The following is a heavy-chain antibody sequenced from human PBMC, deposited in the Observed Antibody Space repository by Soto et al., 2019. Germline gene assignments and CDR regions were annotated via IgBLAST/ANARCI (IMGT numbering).Heavy chain of an antibody. CDR1: GFTFSDYY. V-gene: IGHV3-11*04. CDR3: ARSSSAALFDY. J-gene: IGHJ4*02. D-gene: IGHD6-6*01. CDR2: ISDSDNTV. Sequence: QVQLVESGGGLVKPGGSLRLSCAASGFTFSDYYMSWIRQAPGKGLEWVSYISDSDNTVYFAGSVRGRFTISRDNTKNSLYLQMSSLRAEDTAVYYCARSSSAALFDYWGQGTLVTVSS.